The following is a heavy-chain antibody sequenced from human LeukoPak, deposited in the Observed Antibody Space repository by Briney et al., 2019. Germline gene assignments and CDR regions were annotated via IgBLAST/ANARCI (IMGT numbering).Heavy chain of an antibody. V-gene: IGHV4-4*07. CDR3: ARGWVVGADYFDY. CDR2: IYTSGST. D-gene: IGHD1-26*01. CDR1: GGSISSYY. J-gene: IGHJ4*02. Sequence: SETLSLTCTVSGGSISSYYWRWIRQPAGKGLEWIGRIYTSGSTNYNPSLKSRVTMSVDTSKNQFSLKLSSVTAADTAVYYCARGWVVGADYFDYWGQGTLVTVSS.